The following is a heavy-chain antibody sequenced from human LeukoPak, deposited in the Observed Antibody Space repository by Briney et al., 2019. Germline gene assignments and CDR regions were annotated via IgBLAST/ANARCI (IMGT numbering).Heavy chain of an antibody. CDR3: ARDLAAGGTYPHY. J-gene: IGHJ4*02. V-gene: IGHV3-53*01. Sequence: GGSLRLSCAASGFTVSSNYMSCVRQAPGKGPECVSVIYSDGSTYYADSVKGRFTISRDTSKNTLYLQMNSLRTEDTAVYYCARDLAAGGTYPHYWGQGTLVSVSS. CDR2: IYSDGST. CDR1: GFTVSSNY. D-gene: IGHD6-13*01.